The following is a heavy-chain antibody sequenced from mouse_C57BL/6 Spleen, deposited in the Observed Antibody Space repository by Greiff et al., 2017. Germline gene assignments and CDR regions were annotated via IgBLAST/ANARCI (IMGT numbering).Heavy chain of an antibody. V-gene: IGHV1-76*01. J-gene: IGHJ2*01. CDR1: GYTFTDYY. CDR3: ARLNCDY. CDR2: IYPGSGNT. Sequence: QVQLQQSGAELVRPGASVKLSCKASGYTFTDYYINWVKQRPGQGLEWIARIYPGSGNTYYNEKFKGKATLTAEKSSSHAYMQLSSLTSADSAANFFARLNCDYWGQGTTLTVSS.